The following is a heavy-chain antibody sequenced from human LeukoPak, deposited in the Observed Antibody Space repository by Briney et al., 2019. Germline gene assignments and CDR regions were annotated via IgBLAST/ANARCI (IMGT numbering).Heavy chain of an antibody. J-gene: IGHJ4*02. CDR1: GFTVSSNY. Sequence: GGSLRLSCAASGFTVSSNYMSWVRQAPGKGLEWVSAISGSGGSTYYADSVKGRFTISRDNSKNTLYLQMNSLRAEDTAVYYCAKDPHYYYDSSGGLSDYWGQGTLVTVSS. V-gene: IGHV3-23*01. D-gene: IGHD3-22*01. CDR3: AKDPHYYYDSSGGLSDY. CDR2: ISGSGGST.